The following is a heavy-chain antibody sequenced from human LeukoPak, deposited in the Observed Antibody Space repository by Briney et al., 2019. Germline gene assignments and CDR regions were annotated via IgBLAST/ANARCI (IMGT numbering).Heavy chain of an antibody. CDR1: GFTFGDYA. V-gene: IGHV3-49*03. D-gene: IGHD3-22*01. CDR2: IRSKAYGETT. J-gene: IGHJ4*02. CDR3: SRDGGITLTFDY. Sequence: GGSLRLSCTASGFTFGDYAMDWFRQAPGKGLEWVGCIRSKAYGETTEYAASVRGRFTISRDNSKSIAYLQMNSLKTEDTAVYYCSRDGGITLTFDYWGQGTLVTVSS.